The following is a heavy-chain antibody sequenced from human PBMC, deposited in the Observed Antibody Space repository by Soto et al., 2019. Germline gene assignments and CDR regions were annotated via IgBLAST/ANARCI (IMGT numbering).Heavy chain of an antibody. CDR3: ARDAGYGSGSYYRTDSDV. J-gene: IGHJ6*02. CDR2: ISAYNGNT. V-gene: IGHV1-18*04. D-gene: IGHD3-10*01. CDR1: GYTFTSYG. Sequence: QVQLVQSGAEVKKPGASVKVSCKASGYTFTSYGIIWVRQAPGQGLEWMGWISAYNGNTNYAQKLQGRVTMTTDTSTSTAYMELRSLRSDDTAVYYCARDAGYGSGSYYRTDSDVWGQGTTVTVSS.